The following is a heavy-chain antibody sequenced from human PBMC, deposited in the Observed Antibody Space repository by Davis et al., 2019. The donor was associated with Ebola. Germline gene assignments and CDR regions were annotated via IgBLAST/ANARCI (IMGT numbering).Heavy chain of an antibody. CDR2: IYYSGST. J-gene: IGHJ4*02. D-gene: IGHD4-17*01. CDR3: ARVKWVISGDNGFDY. Sequence: PSETLSLTCTVSGGSVSSGSYYWSWIRQPPGKGLEWIGYIYYSGSTGYNPSLKSRVTISVDTSKNQFSLKLSSVTAADTAVYYCARVKWVISGDNGFDYWGQGTLVTVSS. CDR1: GGSVSSGSYY. V-gene: IGHV4-61*01.